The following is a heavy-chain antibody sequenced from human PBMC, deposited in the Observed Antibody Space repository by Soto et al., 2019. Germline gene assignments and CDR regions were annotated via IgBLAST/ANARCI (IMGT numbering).Heavy chain of an antibody. CDR3: AKEVSLVSPVDLGY. CDR1: GFTFSIFA. D-gene: IGHD5-12*01. Sequence: LRLSCAASGFTFSIFAMSWVRQSPGKGLEWVSTISGSGGSTYYADAVKGRFTISRGNSMGTLYLQMKSLRVEDTAIYYCAKEVSLVSPVDLGYWGQGALVTVSS. CDR2: ISGSGGST. V-gene: IGHV3-23*01. J-gene: IGHJ4*02.